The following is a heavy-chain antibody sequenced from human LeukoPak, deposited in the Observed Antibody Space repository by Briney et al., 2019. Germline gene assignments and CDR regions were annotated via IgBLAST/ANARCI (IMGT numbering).Heavy chain of an antibody. CDR3: ARQRRSSGLDY. Sequence: SETLSLTCTVSGDSISNYYWSWIRQPPGKGLEWIAYIHYSGHTNSNPSLKSRVTISIDTSKSQFSLELSSVTAADTAVYYCARQRRSSGLDYWGQGTLVTVSS. V-gene: IGHV4-59*01. D-gene: IGHD6-19*01. J-gene: IGHJ4*02. CDR2: IHYSGHT. CDR1: GDSISNYY.